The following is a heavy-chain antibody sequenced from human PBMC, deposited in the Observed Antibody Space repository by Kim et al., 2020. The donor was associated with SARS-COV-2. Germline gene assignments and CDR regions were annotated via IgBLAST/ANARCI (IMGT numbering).Heavy chain of an antibody. CDR2: GSST. Sequence: GSSTSYADSVKGRFTISRDNAKNTLYLQMNSLRAEDTAVYYCARSVRAFDIWGQGTMVTVSS. J-gene: IGHJ3*02. CDR3: ARSVRAFDI. D-gene: IGHD3-16*02. V-gene: IGHV3-74*01.